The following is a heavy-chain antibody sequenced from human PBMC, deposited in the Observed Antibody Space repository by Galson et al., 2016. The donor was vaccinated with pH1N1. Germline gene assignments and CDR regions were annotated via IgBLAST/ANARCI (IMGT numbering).Heavy chain of an antibody. D-gene: IGHD1-7*01. CDR3: ARERGNYPDDSFDI. CDR2: LYPGGSA. CDR1: GLSVSGNY. V-gene: IGHV3-53*01. J-gene: IGHJ3*02. Sequence: SLRLSCAASGLSVSGNYMTWVRQAPGKGLEWVASLYPGGSAYYPESVKGRFSISRDDFKNTLYLQMNSLRAGDTAFYYCARERGNYPDDSFDIWGQGTPVSVSS.